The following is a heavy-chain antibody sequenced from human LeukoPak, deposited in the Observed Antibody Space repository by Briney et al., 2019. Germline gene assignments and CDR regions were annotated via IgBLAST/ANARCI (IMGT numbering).Heavy chain of an antibody. Sequence: SVKVSCKASGGTFSSYAISWVRQAPGQGLEWMGRIIPILGIANYAQKFQGRVTMTRNTSISTAYMELSSLRSEDTAVYYCARAGRGPGSYWGQGTLVTVSS. D-gene: IGHD3-10*01. CDR1: GGTFSSYA. CDR3: ARAGRGPGSY. V-gene: IGHV1-69*04. CDR2: IIPILGIA. J-gene: IGHJ4*02.